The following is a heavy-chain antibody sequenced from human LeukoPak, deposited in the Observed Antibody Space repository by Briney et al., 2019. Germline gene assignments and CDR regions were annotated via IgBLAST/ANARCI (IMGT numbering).Heavy chain of an antibody. Sequence: SETLSLTCAVYGGSFSGYYWSWIRQPPGKGLEWIGEINHSGSTNYNPSLKSRVTISVDTSKNQFSLKLSSVTAADTAVYYCARGSLSGAFDIWGQGTMVTVSS. V-gene: IGHV4-34*01. D-gene: IGHD6-25*01. CDR2: INHSGST. CDR1: GGSFSGYY. CDR3: ARGSLSGAFDI. J-gene: IGHJ3*02.